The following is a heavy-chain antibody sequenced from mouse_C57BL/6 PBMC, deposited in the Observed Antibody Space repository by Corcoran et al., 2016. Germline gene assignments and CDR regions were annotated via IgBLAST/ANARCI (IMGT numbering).Heavy chain of an antibody. CDR2: IYPGSGNT. V-gene: IGHV1-84*01. J-gene: IGHJ4*01. CDR3: ARRAYYSNEYYAMDY. Sequence: QIQLQQSGPELVKPGASVKISCKASCYTFTGYYINWVKQRPGQGLEWIGWIYPGSGNTKYNEKFKGKATLTVDTSSSTAYMQLSSLTSEDSAVYFCARRAYYSNEYYAMDYWGQGTSVTVSS. D-gene: IGHD2-5*01. CDR1: CYTFTGYY.